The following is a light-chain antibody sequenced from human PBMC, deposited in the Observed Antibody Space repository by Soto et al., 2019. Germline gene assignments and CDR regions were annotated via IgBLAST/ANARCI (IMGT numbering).Light chain of an antibody. CDR3: CSYAGSYAWV. CDR1: SSDVGGYNY. J-gene: IGLJ3*02. V-gene: IGLV2-11*01. CDR2: DVS. Sequence: QSALTQPRSVSGSPGQSVTISCTGTSSDVGGYNYVSWYQQHPGKAPKLMIYDVSKRPSGVPDRFSGSKSGNTASLTISGLQAEDEADYCCCSYAGSYAWVFGGGT.